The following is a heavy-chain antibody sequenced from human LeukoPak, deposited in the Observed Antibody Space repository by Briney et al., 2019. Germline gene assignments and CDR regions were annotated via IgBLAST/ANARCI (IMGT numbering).Heavy chain of an antibody. CDR2: ICYRRRN. D-gene: IGHD1-1*01. CDR1: GDSISRSNYY. V-gene: IGHV4-39*01. CDR3: ARHGIIGNNWYASFDY. Sequence: SETLSLTCTVSGDSISRSNYYWGWIRQPPGKGLEWIGSICYRRRNDYNPSLKSRVTISVDTSKNQFSLRLSSVTAADTAVYYCARHGIIGNNWYASFDYWGQGTLVTVSS. J-gene: IGHJ4*02.